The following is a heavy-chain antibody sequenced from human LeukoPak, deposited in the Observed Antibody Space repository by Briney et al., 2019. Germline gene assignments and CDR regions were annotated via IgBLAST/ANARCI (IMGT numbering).Heavy chain of an antibody. CDR3: AKESCTGTNCYINC. D-gene: IGHD2-2*02. J-gene: IGHJ4*02. V-gene: IGHV3-23*01. Sequence: GGSLRLSCAASGFTFRDYAMSWVRQAPGKGLEWVSVIGGSGGSTYYADSVKGRFTISRDDSKNTLYLQMNSLRAEDTAVYHWAKESCTGTNCYINCWGQGTLASVSS. CDR1: GFTFRDYA. CDR2: IGGSGGST.